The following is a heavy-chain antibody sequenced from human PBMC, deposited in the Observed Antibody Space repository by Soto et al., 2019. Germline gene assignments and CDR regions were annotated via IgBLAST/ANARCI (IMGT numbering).Heavy chain of an antibody. J-gene: IGHJ3*02. D-gene: IGHD6-13*01. CDR1: GYTFTGYY. Sequence: ASVKVSCKASGYTFTGYYMHWVRQAPGQGLEWMGWINPNSGGTNYAQKFQGWVTMTRDTSISTAYMELSRLRSDDTAVYYCAREEGIGQVLVDAFDISGQGTIVIVS. V-gene: IGHV1-2*04. CDR3: AREEGIGQVLVDAFDI. CDR2: INPNSGGT.